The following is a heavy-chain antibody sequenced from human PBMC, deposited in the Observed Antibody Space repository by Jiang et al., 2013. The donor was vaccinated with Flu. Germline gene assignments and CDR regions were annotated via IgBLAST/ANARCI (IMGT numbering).Heavy chain of an antibody. V-gene: IGHV1-69*01. Sequence: GGTFSSYAISWCDRPLDKGLSGWEGSSLSLVQQTYAQKFQGRVTITADESTSTAYMELSSLRSEDTAVYYCARDDGSGSYWFDPWGQGTLVTVSS. CDR2: SSLSLVQ. CDR3: ARDDGSGSYWFDP. J-gene: IGHJ5*02. CDR1: GGTFSSYA. D-gene: IGHD3-10*01.